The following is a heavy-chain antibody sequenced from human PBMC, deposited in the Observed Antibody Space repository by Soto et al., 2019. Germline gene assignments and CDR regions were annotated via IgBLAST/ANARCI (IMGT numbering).Heavy chain of an antibody. V-gene: IGHV3-30-3*01. CDR1: GFTFSNYA. J-gene: IGHJ6*02. Sequence: ESGGGVVQPGRSLRLSCAASGFTFSNYAMYWVRQAAGKGLEWVAVISYDGNNKYYADPVKGRFTISRDNSKNTLYLQRNSLRAEDTAVYYCARAGCDGGTCYTLVGLRYGMDVWGQGTTVTVSS. D-gene: IGHD2-15*01. CDR2: ISYDGNNK. CDR3: ARAGCDGGTCYTLVGLRYGMDV.